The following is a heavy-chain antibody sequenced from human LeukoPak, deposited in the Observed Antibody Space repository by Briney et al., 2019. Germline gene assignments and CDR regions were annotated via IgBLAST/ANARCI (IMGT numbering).Heavy chain of an antibody. CDR3: TRRYGRPFDY. CDR1: GYIFNSYW. Sequence: GESLKISCKGSGYIFNSYWIAWVRQMPGKGLEWMGIIYPGDSDTRYSPSFQLQVTMSADKSTSTAYLQWSSLKASDTAMYYCTRRYGRPFDYWGQGTLVTVSS. V-gene: IGHV5-51*01. CDR2: IYPGDSDT. D-gene: IGHD4-17*01. J-gene: IGHJ4*02.